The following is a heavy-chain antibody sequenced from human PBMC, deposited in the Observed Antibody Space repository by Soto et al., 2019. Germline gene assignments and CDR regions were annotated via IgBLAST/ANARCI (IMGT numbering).Heavy chain of an antibody. CDR2: INQDGSEK. V-gene: IGHV3-7*01. D-gene: IGHD1-26*01. Sequence: EVQLVESGGGLVQPGGSLRLSCAVSGFTFSSFWMSWVRQTPGKGLEWVANINQDGSEKYYVDSVKGRFTISRDTAKNSLYLQMNSLRAEYTAVYYCARELIVGPAEYFQHWGQGTLVTVSS. CDR1: GFTFSSFW. CDR3: ARELIVGPAEYFQH. J-gene: IGHJ1*01.